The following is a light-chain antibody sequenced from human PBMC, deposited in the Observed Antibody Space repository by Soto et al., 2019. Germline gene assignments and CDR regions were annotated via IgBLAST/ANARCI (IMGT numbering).Light chain of an antibody. CDR2: GAS. Sequence: EIVMTQSPAPLSVSPGERATLSCRASQSVSSNLAWYLQKPVQAPRLLIYGASTRAAGIPARFTGSGSGTEFTLTISRLQSEDFAVYYCQQYNNWPPYTFGQGTKLEIQ. CDR1: QSVSSN. J-gene: IGKJ2*01. V-gene: IGKV3-15*01. CDR3: QQYNNWPPYT.